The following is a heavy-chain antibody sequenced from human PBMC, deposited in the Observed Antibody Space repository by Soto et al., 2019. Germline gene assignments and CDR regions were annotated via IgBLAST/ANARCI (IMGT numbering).Heavy chain of an antibody. Sequence: PSETLSLTCTVSGGSISSSSYYWGWIRQPPGKGLEWIGSIYYSGSTYYNPSLKSRVTISVDTSKNQFSLKLSSVTAADTAVYYCHLFGELLNLFDYWGQGTLVTVPQ. CDR1: GGSISSSSYY. CDR2: IYYSGST. CDR3: HLFGELLNLFDY. D-gene: IGHD3-10*02. V-gene: IGHV4-39*01. J-gene: IGHJ4*02.